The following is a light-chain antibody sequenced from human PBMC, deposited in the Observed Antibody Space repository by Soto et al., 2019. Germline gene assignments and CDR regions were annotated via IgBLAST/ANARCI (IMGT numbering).Light chain of an antibody. CDR1: SSDVGGYNY. V-gene: IGLV2-14*01. J-gene: IGLJ2*01. Sequence: QSALTQPASVSGSPGQSITISCTGTSSDVGGYNYVSWYQQHTGKAPKLMIYEVTNRPAGVSNRFSGSKSDNTASLTISGLQAEDEADYYCSSYTRNSGVLFGGGTKLTV. CDR2: EVT. CDR3: SSYTRNSGVL.